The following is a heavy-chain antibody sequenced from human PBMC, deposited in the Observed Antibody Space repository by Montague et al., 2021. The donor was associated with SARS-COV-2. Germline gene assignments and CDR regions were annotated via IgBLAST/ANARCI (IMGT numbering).Heavy chain of an antibody. V-gene: IGHV4-59*01. CDR1: GGSISSYY. Sequence: SETLSLTCTVSGGSISSYYWSWIRQPPGKGLEWIGYIYHSGSTNYNPSLKSRVTISVDTSKNQFSLKLSSVTAADTAVYYCARSGGAYDYVLGSSSRRSTRYGMDDWGQGTMVTVSS. D-gene: IGHD3-16*01. J-gene: IGHJ6*02. CDR3: ARSGGAYDYVLGSSSRRSTRYGMDD. CDR2: IYHSGST.